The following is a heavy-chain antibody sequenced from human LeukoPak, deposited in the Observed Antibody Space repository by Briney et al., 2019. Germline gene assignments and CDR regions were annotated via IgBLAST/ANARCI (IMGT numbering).Heavy chain of an antibody. J-gene: IGHJ5*02. CDR2: IYYSGST. Sequence: PSETLSLTCTVSGGSISSYYWGWIRQPPGKGLEWIGSIYYSGSTYYNPSLKSRVTISVDTSKNQFSLKLSSVTAADTAVYYCARRDWFDPWGQGTLVTVSS. CDR1: GGSISSYY. V-gene: IGHV4-39*07. CDR3: ARRDWFDP.